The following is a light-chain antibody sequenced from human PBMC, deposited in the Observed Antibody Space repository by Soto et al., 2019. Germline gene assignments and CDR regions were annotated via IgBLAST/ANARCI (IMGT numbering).Light chain of an antibody. J-gene: IGLJ1*01. V-gene: IGLV2-8*01. CDR1: SSDHGNYSY. Sequence: QSLLSQPPPTSASPGQSVTSSCPCTSSDHGNYSYVPWYQQHPGKAPKLIIYEVSKGPSAVPDRFAGSKSGNTASLTVSGLQAEDDADYYCSAHAGNSNLRVFGAGTKGTV. CDR3: SAHAGNSNLRV. CDR2: EVS.